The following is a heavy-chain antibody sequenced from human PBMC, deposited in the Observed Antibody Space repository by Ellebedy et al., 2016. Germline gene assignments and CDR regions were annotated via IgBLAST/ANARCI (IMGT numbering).Heavy chain of an antibody. CDR3: ARESVGAVAEFWFDP. D-gene: IGHD6-19*01. Sequence: ASVKVSCXASGYTFTSYAMHWVRQAPGQRLEWMGWINAGNGNTKYSQKFQGRVTITRDTSASTAYMELSSLRSADTAVYYCARESVGAVAEFWFDPWGQGTLVTVSS. CDR1: GYTFTSYA. V-gene: IGHV1-3*01. J-gene: IGHJ5*02. CDR2: INAGNGNT.